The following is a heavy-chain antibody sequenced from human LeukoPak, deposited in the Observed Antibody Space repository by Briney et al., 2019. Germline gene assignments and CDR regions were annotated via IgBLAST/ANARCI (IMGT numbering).Heavy chain of an antibody. Sequence: PAETLSLTCTVSGGSISGQYWSWTRQPPGKGLEWIAYIYYTGISDYNPSLKSRATISLDTSKNQFSLRLTSVTAADTAVYYCARHLSYSGSGPYFDSWGQGTLVTVS. J-gene: IGHJ4*02. CDR1: GGSISGQY. CDR2: IYYTGIS. D-gene: IGHD3-10*01. V-gene: IGHV4-59*08. CDR3: ARHLSYSGSGPYFDS.